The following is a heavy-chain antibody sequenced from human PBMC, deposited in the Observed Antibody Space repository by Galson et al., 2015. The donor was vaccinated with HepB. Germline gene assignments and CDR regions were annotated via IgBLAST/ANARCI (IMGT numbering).Heavy chain of an antibody. Sequence: QSGAEVKKPGESLKISCKGSGYTFGTYWIGWVRQMPGKALEWMGIVYAGDSDTRYSPPFEGQVSISVDKSVSTAYLMWTSLQASDTAIYYCTRHRAAYHIDYWGRGTPVTVSS. CDR1: GYTFGTYW. D-gene: IGHD3-16*01. CDR2: VYAGDSDT. CDR3: TRHRAAYHIDY. V-gene: IGHV5-51*01. J-gene: IGHJ4*02.